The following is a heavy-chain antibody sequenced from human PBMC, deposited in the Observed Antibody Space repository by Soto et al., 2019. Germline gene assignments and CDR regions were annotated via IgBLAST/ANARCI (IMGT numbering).Heavy chain of an antibody. CDR3: AKAEDIVVVVAATPVLAFDI. Sequence: EVQLLESGGGLVQPGGSLRLSCAASGFTFSSYAMSWVRQAPGKGLEWVSAISGSGGSTYYADSVKGRFTISRDNSKNPLYLQMNSLRAEDTAVYYCAKAEDIVVVVAATPVLAFDIWGQGTMVTVSS. J-gene: IGHJ3*02. V-gene: IGHV3-23*01. D-gene: IGHD2-15*01. CDR2: ISGSGGST. CDR1: GFTFSSYA.